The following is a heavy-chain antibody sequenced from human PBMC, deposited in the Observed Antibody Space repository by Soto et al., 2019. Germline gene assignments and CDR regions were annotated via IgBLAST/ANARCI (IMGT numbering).Heavy chain of an antibody. CDR2: IDWDDDK. Sequence: VSGPTLVNPTQTLTLTCTFSGFSLSTSGMCVSWIRQPPGKALEWLARIDWDDDKYYSTSLKTRLTISKDTSKNQVVLTMTNMDPVDTATYYCARMLTVQLLSTAPHYYYYMDVSGKGSTVTVSS. J-gene: IGHJ6*03. V-gene: IGHV2-70*11. CDR1: GFSLSTSGMC. CDR3: ARMLTVQLLSTAPHYYYYMDV. D-gene: IGHD2-2*01.